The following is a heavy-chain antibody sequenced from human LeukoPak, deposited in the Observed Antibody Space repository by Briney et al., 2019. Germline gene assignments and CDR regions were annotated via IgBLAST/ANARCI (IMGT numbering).Heavy chain of an antibody. Sequence: GASVKVSCKASGGTFSSYAISWVRQAPGQGLEWMGGIIPIFGTANYAQKFQGRVTITADESTSTAYMELSSLRSEDTAVYYCARAKSRYPETLYYYYMDVWGKGTTVTISS. CDR1: GGTFSSYA. D-gene: IGHD3-9*01. CDR2: IIPIFGTA. V-gene: IGHV1-69*13. CDR3: ARAKSRYPETLYYYYMDV. J-gene: IGHJ6*03.